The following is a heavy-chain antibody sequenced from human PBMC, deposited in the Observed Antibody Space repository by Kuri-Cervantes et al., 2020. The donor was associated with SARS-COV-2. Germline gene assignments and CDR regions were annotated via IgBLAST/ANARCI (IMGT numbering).Heavy chain of an antibody. D-gene: IGHD1-1*01. CDR1: GFTFSSYA. V-gene: IGHV3-64*01. CDR2: ISSNGGST. J-gene: IGHJ6*03. Sequence: GESLKISCAASGFTFSSYAMHWVRQAPGKGLEYVSAISSNGGSTYYANSVKGRFTISRDNSKNTLYLQMGSLRAEDMAVYFCARHWYHYFDAWGTGTTVTVSS. CDR3: ARHWYHYFDA.